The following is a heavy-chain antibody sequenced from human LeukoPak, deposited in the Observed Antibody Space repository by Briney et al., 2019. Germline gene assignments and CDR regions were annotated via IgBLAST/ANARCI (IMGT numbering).Heavy chain of an antibody. J-gene: IGHJ4*02. V-gene: IGHV1-69*05. CDR2: IIPIFRTT. Sequence: ASVKVSCKASGGTFSSYTISWVRQAPGQGLEWMGGIIPIFRTTNYAQKFQGRVTIATDESTSTAYMELTSLRSEDTAVYYCARAADSSGFSSPFDYWGQGTLVTVFS. D-gene: IGHD3-22*01. CDR3: ARAADSSGFSSPFDY. CDR1: GGTFSSYT.